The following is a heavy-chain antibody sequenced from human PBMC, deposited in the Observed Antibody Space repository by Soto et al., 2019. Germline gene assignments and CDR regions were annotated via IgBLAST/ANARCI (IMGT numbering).Heavy chain of an antibody. CDR2: ISSSSSYI. Sequence: PGESLKISCAASGFTFSSYSMNWVRQAPGKGLEWVSSISSSSSYIYYADSVKGRFTISRDNAKNSLYLQMNSLRAEDTAVYYCATLENYHSAPYYYYGMDVWGQGTTVTVSS. CDR1: GFTFSSYS. V-gene: IGHV3-21*01. CDR3: ATLENYHSAPYYYYGMDV. J-gene: IGHJ6*02. D-gene: IGHD1-7*01.